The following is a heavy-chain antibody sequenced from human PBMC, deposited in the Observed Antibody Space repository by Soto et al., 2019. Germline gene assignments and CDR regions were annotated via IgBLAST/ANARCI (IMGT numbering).Heavy chain of an antibody. V-gene: IGHV3-9*01. CDR2: ITWNSDNI. J-gene: IGHJ4*02. Sequence: EVQLVESGGGLVQPGRSLRLSCAASGFTFDEYAMHWVRQAPGKGLEWVSGITWNSDNIGYADSVKGRVTISRDNAKDSLYLQMNSLRAEDTALYYCAKDIGWGGIYSWVLIGFDYWGRGTLVTVSS. CDR3: AKDIGWGGIYSWVLIGFDY. D-gene: IGHD1-26*01. CDR1: GFTFDEYA.